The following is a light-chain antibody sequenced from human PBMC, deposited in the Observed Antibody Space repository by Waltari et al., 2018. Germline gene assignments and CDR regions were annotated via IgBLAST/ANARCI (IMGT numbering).Light chain of an antibody. Sequence: DIQMTQSPSSLSASVGDRVTITCRASQSISSYLNWYQQKPGKAPKLLIYAASSLQSGVPSRFSGSGSGTDFTLTISSLQPEDFATYYCQQRYSTPRTFGQGTKVAI. V-gene: IGKV1-39*01. CDR3: QQRYSTPRT. CDR1: QSISSY. CDR2: AAS. J-gene: IGKJ1*01.